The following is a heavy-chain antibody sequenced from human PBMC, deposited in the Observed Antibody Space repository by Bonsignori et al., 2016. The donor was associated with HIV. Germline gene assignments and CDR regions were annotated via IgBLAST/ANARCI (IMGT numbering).Heavy chain of an antibody. J-gene: IGHJ4*02. CDR2: IYSGGSST. CDR3: AKDSCGGDCYADY. Sequence: VRQAPGKGLEWVSVIYSGGSSTYYADSVKGRFTISRDNSKNTLYLQMNSLRAEDTAVYYCAKDSCGGDCYADYWGQGTLVTVSS. D-gene: IGHD2-21*01. V-gene: IGHV3-23*03.